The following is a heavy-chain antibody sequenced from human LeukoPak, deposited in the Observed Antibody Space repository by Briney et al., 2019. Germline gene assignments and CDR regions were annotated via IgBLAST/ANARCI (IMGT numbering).Heavy chain of an antibody. CDR2: INPSGGST. D-gene: IGHD3-3*01. J-gene: IGHJ4*02. CDR1: GYTFTSYY. Sequence: GASVTVSCKASGYTFTSYYMHWVRQAPGQGLEWMGIINPSGGSTSYAQKFQGRVTMTRDTSTSTVYMELSSLRSEDTAAYYCAVPWSGYVLDYWGQGTLVTVSS. V-gene: IGHV1-46*01. CDR3: AVPWSGYVLDY.